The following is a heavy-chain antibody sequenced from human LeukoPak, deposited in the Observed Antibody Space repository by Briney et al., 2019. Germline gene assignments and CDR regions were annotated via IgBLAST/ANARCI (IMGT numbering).Heavy chain of an antibody. CDR3: ARAWQLPLGD. CDR1: GGSITTYY. J-gene: IGHJ4*02. D-gene: IGHD6-6*01. V-gene: IGHV4-4*07. Sequence: SETLSLTCNVSGGSITTYYWSWIRQPAGKGLEWIGRIYDNGSTNYNPSLKSRVTMSVDTSKDQFSLKLSSVTAADTAVYYCARAWQLPLGDWGQGTLVTVSS. CDR2: IYDNGST.